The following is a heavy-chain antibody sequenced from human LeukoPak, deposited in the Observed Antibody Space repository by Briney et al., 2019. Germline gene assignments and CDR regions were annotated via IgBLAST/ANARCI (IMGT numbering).Heavy chain of an antibody. Sequence: GGSLRLSCAASGFTFSDYAMSWVRQAPGQGLEWVSTISDDGSGTYYADSVRGRFTISRDNSKNTLFLQINSLRAEDSAVYYCATDRERDPSVYYLVGGQGTLITVSS. V-gene: IGHV3-23*01. CDR3: ATDRERDPSVYYLV. CDR1: GFTFSDYA. J-gene: IGHJ4*02. D-gene: IGHD3-22*01. CDR2: ISDDGSGT.